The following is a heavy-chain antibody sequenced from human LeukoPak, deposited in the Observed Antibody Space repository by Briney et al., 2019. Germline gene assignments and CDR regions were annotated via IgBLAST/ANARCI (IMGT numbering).Heavy chain of an antibody. CDR1: GGSISSYY. V-gene: IGHV4-59*12. CDR2: IYYSGST. CDR3: AVLSLYGDYVGGWFDP. D-gene: IGHD4-17*01. Sequence: SETLSLTCSVSGGSISSYYWSWIRQPPGKGLEWIGYIYYSGSTNYNPSLKSRVTISVDTSKDQFSLKLSSVTAADTAVYYCAVLSLYGDYVGGWFDPWGQGTLVTVSS. J-gene: IGHJ5*02.